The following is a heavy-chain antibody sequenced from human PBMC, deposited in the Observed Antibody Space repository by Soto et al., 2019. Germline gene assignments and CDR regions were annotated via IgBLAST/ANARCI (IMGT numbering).Heavy chain of an antibody. CDR1: GFTFSSYA. V-gene: IGHV3-23*01. CDR3: AKGSEWLVTWDFDY. J-gene: IGHJ4*02. D-gene: IGHD6-19*01. CDR2: VPYTGAQT. Sequence: EVQLLESGGGLVQPGGSLRLSCTASGFTFSSYAMSWARQAPGKGLEWLATFAVPYTGAQTFYADSVVGRLTISRDDSKNTLFLQMNSLRAEDTAMYYCAKGSEWLVTWDFDYWGQGTLVTVSS.